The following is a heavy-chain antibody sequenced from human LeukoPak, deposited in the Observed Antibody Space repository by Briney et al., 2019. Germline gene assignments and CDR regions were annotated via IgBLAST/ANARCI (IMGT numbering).Heavy chain of an antibody. CDR1: GFTFSSYG. D-gene: IGHD4-17*01. CDR2: ISYDGSNK. CDR3: ARDVGYGDSNRLFDY. Sequence: PGRSLRLSCAASGFTFSSYGMHWVRQAPGKGLEWVAVISYDGSNKYYADSVKGRFTISRDNSKNTLYLQMNSLRPEDTAVYYCARDVGYGDSNRLFDYWGQGTLVTVSS. J-gene: IGHJ4*02. V-gene: IGHV3-30*03.